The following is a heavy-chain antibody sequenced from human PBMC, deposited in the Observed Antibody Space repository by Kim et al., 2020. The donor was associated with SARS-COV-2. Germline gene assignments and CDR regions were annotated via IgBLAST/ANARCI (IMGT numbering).Heavy chain of an antibody. CDR1: GFTFSTFA. CDR3: AKGPYGSGEGGLFEY. V-gene: IGHV3-23*01. D-gene: IGHD3-10*01. CDR2: ISYSGGRT. J-gene: IGHJ4*01. Sequence: GGSLRLSCAASGFTFSTFAISWIRQAPGKGLEWVAAISYSGGRTYHADPVKGRFTISRDNSNDTVFLHMNSLRAEDTAVYYCAKGPYGSGEGGLFEYWG.